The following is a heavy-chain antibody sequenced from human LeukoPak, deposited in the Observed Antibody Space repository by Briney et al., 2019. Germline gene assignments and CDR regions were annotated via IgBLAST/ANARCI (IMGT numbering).Heavy chain of an antibody. CDR3: AKELGVAVAGTSFDH. CDR2: IRYDGSNE. Sequence: GGSLRLSCVASGFTFSGYGMHWVRQAPGKGLELVAFIRYDGSNEYYADSVKGRFTVSRDNSKNTVYLQMNSLRAEDTALYYCAKELGVAVAGTSFDHWGQETLVTVSS. CDR1: GFTFSGYG. J-gene: IGHJ4*02. V-gene: IGHV3-30*02. D-gene: IGHD6-19*01.